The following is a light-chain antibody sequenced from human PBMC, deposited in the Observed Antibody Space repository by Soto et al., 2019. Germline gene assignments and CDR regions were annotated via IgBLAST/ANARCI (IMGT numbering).Light chain of an antibody. CDR3: SSYTGSNNYV. CDR1: SSDVGAHNF. Sequence: QSVLTQPPSASGSPGQSVTISCTGTSSDVGAHNFVSWHQQHPGKAPKLMIYEVSKRPSGVPDRFSGSRSGNTASLTVSGLQADDEADYYCSSYTGSNNYVFGTGTKVTV. J-gene: IGLJ1*01. V-gene: IGLV2-8*01. CDR2: EVS.